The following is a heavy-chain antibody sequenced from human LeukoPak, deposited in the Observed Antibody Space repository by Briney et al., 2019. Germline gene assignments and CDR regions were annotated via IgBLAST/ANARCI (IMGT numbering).Heavy chain of an antibody. CDR1: GASMNNYY. J-gene: IGHJ5*02. CDR2: IYYSGST. CDR3: ARHYGP. D-gene: IGHD3-16*01. V-gene: IGHV4-59*01. Sequence: SETLSLTCTVSGASMNNYYWSWIRQPPGKGLEWIGYIYYSGSTNYNPSLKSRVTISVDTSKNQFSLNLTSVTAADTAVYYCARHYGPWGQGTLVTVSS.